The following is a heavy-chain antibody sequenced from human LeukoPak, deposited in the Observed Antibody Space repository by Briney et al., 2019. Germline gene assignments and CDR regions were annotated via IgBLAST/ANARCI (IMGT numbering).Heavy chain of an antibody. V-gene: IGHV3-7*01. CDR1: GFTFSSYW. D-gene: IGHD3-22*01. J-gene: IGHJ4*02. Sequence: PGGSLRLSCAASGFTFSSYWMSWVRQAPGKGLEWVANIKQDGSEKYYVDSVKGRFTISRDNAKNSLYLQMNSLRAEDTAVYYCAKDNYYDNSAYPDYWGQGTLVTVSS. CDR2: IKQDGSEK. CDR3: AKDNYYDNSAYPDY.